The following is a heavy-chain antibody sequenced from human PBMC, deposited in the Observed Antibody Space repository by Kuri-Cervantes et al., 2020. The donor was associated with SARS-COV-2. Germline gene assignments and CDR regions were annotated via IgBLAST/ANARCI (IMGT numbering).Heavy chain of an antibody. V-gene: IGHV3-73*01. CDR2: VRGKANNYAT. CDR3: TTLIDY. Sequence: GGSLRLSCEVSGFLFSASAIHWVRQGSGKGLEWVGRVRGKANNYATAYAASVKGRFTISIDDSKNMAYLQMNSLKTEDTAVYYCTTLIDYWGQGTLVTVSS. CDR1: GFLFSASA. J-gene: IGHJ4*02.